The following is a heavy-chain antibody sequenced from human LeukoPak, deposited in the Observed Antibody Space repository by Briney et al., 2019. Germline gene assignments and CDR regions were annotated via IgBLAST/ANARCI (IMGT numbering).Heavy chain of an antibody. Sequence: ASVKVSRKASVYTFTSYGISWVRQAPRQGLEWMGWINAYNGNTNNAHKPHSRVTMTPDTSTSTDYMQLRSRRSDDKTVYYCATGGSGHDYWGQGPLVTVSS. CDR3: ATGGSGHDY. J-gene: IGHJ4*02. D-gene: IGHD3-3*01. CDR2: INAYNGNT. CDR1: VYTFTSYG. V-gene: IGHV1-18*01.